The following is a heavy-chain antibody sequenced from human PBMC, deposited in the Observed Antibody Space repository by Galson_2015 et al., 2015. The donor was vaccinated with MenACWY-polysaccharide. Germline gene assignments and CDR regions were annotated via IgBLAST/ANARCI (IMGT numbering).Heavy chain of an antibody. V-gene: IGHV3-74*01. J-gene: IGHJ2*01. CDR2: TNSDGSST. CDR1: GFTFSSYW. Sequence: SLRLSCAASGFTFSSYWMHWVRQAPGKGLVWVSRTNSDGSSTSYADSVKGRFTISRDNAKNTLFLQMNSLRAEDTAVYYRVKMVGGYRTYWYFDLWGRGTLVTVSS. CDR3: VKMVGGYRTYWYFDL. D-gene: IGHD5-12*01.